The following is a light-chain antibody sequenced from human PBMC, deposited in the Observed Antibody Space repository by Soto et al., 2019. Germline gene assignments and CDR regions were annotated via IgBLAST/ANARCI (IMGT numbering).Light chain of an antibody. J-gene: IGKJ3*01. CDR3: QQGRGWPPSFT. CDR1: QSVRSN. V-gene: IGKV3D-15*01. CDR2: GAS. Sequence: EIVMTQSPATLSVSPGERVTLSCRASQSVRSNLAWYQQKPGQAPRLLIYGASTRATGIPARFSGSGSGTEFTLTISRLEPEDYAVYYCQQGRGWPPSFTFGPGTKVDIK.